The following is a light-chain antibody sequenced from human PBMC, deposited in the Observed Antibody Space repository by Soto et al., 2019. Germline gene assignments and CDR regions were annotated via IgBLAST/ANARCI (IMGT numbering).Light chain of an antibody. V-gene: IGLV1-44*01. J-gene: IGLJ2*01. CDR1: GSSIGTNT. CDR2: GTN. CDR3: AAWDGSLNNVL. Sequence: QSVLTQPPSASGTPGQRVTISCSGSGSSIGTNTVKWYRQLPGTAPKLLIYGTNQRPSGVPDRFSGSKSGTSASLAISGLQSEDEADYDCAAWDGSLNNVLFGGGTKVSVL.